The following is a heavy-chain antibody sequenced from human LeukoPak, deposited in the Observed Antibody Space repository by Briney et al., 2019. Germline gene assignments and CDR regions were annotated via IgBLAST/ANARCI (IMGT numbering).Heavy chain of an antibody. Sequence: SETLSLTCTVSGYSISSGYYWSWIRQPPGKGLEWIGYIYYSGSTYYNPSLKSRVTISVDTSKNQFSLKLSSVTSADTAVYYCARAYYYYDSSGYYYHAFDIWGQGTMVTVSS. CDR1: GYSISSGYY. CDR3: ARAYYYYDSSGYYYHAFDI. D-gene: IGHD3-22*01. J-gene: IGHJ3*02. CDR2: IYYSGST. V-gene: IGHV4-30-4*07.